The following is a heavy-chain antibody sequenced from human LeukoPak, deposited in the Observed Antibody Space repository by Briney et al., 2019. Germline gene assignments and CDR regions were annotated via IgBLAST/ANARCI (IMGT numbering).Heavy chain of an antibody. CDR1: GASISSSSYY. V-gene: IGHV4-39*07. J-gene: IGHJ4*02. CDR3: AREYTLYISGWFIDY. D-gene: IGHD6-19*01. CDR2: MYYSGST. Sequence: SETLSLTCTVDGASISSSSYYWGWIRQTPGKGLEWIGRMYYSGSTYYTPSLKSRVTISVDTSKNQCSLTLSPVTAADTAIYYCAREYTLYISGWFIDYWGQGTVVTVSS.